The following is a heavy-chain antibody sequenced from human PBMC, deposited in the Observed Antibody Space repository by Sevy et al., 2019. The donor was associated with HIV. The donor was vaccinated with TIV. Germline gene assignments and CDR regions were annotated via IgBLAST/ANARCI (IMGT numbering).Heavy chain of an antibody. V-gene: IGHV3-30*04. Sequence: GGSLRLSCTASGFSFGTYAMHWVRQGPGKGLEWVAVIWYDGTEQYYADSVKGRLTISRDNSKNTVYLHMNALRAEDTAVYYSARGPDTEISFENVLRSFEWLFRGKSSDYWGQGTLVTVSS. J-gene: IGHJ4*02. CDR2: IWYDGTEQ. D-gene: IGHD3-3*01. CDR1: GFSFGTYA. CDR3: ARGPDTEISFENVLRSFEWLFRGKSSDY.